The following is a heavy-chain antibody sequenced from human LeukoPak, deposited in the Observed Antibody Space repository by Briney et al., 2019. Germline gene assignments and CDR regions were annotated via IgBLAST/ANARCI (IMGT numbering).Heavy chain of an antibody. V-gene: IGHV3-7*01. CDR1: GFTISGHW. CDR3: TRDRSRAEDD. CDR2: INQGGSDK. D-gene: IGHD1-14*01. J-gene: IGHJ4*02. Sequence: GGSLRLSCAASGFTISGHWMSWVRQAPGKGLEWVANINQGGSDKYYVDSVKGRFTISRDNANNLLYLQMNSLRGEDTAVYYCTRDRSRAEDDWGQGTLVTVSS.